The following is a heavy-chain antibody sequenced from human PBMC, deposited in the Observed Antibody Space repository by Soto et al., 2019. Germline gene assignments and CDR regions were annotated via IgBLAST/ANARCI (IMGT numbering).Heavy chain of an antibody. D-gene: IGHD2-2*01. CDR3: ARALVPAAIVSADYYYYYGMDV. CDR2: ISYDGSNK. J-gene: IGHJ6*02. Sequence: GALKGSCAASGFTCSSYTMHWVRQAPGKGLEWVAVISYDGSNKYYADSVKGRFTISRDNSKNTLYLQMNSLRAEDTAVYYCARALVPAAIVSADYYYYYGMDVWGQGTTVTVS. V-gene: IGHV3-30-3*01. CDR1: GFTCSSYT.